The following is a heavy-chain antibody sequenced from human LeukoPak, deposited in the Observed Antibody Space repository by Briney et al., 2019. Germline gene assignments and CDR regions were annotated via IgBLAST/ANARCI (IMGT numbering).Heavy chain of an antibody. J-gene: IGHJ4*02. V-gene: IGHV4-38-2*01. Sequence: SETLSLTCVASGYPIGRGYFWGWIRPPPGKGLEWIATIYYSGTTYYNPSLKSRITISMDTSKNQFSMKLTSVSAADTALYYCARHGNYNWNDGRTFDYWGQGALVTVSS. CDR3: ARHGNYNWNDGRTFDY. D-gene: IGHD1-1*01. CDR2: IYYSGTT. CDR1: GYPIGRGYF.